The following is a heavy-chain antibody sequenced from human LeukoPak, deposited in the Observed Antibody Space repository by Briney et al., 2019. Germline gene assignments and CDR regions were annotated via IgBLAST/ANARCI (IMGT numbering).Heavy chain of an antibody. CDR2: ISSSGSTI. V-gene: IGHV3-11*04. Sequence: PGGSLRLSCAASGFTFSDYYMSWIRLAPGKGLEWVSYISSSGSTIYYADSVKGRFTISRDNAKDSLYLQMNSLRAEDTAVYYCARVRGAVAGNWYFDLWGRGTLVTVSS. CDR3: ARVRGAVAGNWYFDL. D-gene: IGHD6-19*01. CDR1: GFTFSDYY. J-gene: IGHJ2*01.